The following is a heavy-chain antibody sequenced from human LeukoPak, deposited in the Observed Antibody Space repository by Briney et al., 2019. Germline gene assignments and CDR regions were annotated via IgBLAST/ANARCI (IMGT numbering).Heavy chain of an antibody. Sequence: GESLKISCKGSGYSFANYWIGWVRQMPGKGLEWMGIIYPGDSDTRYSPSFQGQVTISADKSISTAYLQWSSLKASDTAMYYCATALEYSSSLLDYWGQGTLVTVSS. J-gene: IGHJ4*02. D-gene: IGHD6-6*01. V-gene: IGHV5-51*01. CDR1: GYSFANYW. CDR2: IYPGDSDT. CDR3: ATALEYSSSLLDY.